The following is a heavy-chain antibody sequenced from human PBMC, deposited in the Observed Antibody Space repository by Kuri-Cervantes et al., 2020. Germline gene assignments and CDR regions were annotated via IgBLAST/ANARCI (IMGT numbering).Heavy chain of an antibody. CDR3: AGAGPGNTMVRGVITRPRYFDY. Sequence: GSLRLSCTVSGGSISRSSYHWGWIRQPPGKGLEWIGSIYHSGSTYYNPSLKSRVTRSVDTSKNQFSLKLSSVTAADTAVYYCAGAGPGNTMVRGVITRPRYFDYWGQGTLVTVSS. D-gene: IGHD3-10*01. J-gene: IGHJ4*02. CDR1: GGSISRSSYH. V-gene: IGHV4-39*07. CDR2: IYHSGST.